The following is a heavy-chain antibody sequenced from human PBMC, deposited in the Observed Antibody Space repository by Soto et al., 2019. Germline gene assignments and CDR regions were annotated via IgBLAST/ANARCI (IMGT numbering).Heavy chain of an antibody. CDR3: ARAPGHDYIWGSYDY. D-gene: IGHD3-16*01. CDR2: INHSGST. V-gene: IGHV4-34*01. Sequence: SETLSLTCAVYGGSFSGYYWSWIRQPPGKGLEWIGEINHSGSTNYNPSLKSRVTISVDTSKNQFSLKLSSVTAADTAVYYCARAPGHDYIWGSYDYWGQGTLVTVSS. CDR1: GGSFSGYY. J-gene: IGHJ4*02.